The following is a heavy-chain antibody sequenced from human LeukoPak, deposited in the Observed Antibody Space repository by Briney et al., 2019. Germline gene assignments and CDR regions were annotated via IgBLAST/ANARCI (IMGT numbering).Heavy chain of an antibody. CDR1: AFTYSDHY. D-gene: IGHD7-27*01. V-gene: IGHV3-11*04. CDR3: ARGHWGLDS. CDR2: ISHTGTTM. Sequence: GGSLRLSCAASAFTYSDHYMSWIRQAPGKGLEWVSYISHTGTTMYYADSVKGRFTLSRDNARNSLYLQMNSLRAEDTAVYYCARGHWGLDSWGQGTLVSVSS. J-gene: IGHJ4*02.